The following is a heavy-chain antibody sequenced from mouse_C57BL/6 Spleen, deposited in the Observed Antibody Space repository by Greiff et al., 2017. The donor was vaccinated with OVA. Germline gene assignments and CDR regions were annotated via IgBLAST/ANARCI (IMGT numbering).Heavy chain of an antibody. Sequence: VKLQQPGAELVKPGASVKLSCKASGYTFTSYWMHWVKQRPGQGLEWIGMIHPNSGSTNYNEKFKSKATLTVDKSSSTAYMQLSSLTSEDSAVYYCARTDYYGKSDYWGQGTTLTVSS. J-gene: IGHJ2*01. CDR2: IHPNSGST. CDR3: ARTDYYGKSDY. D-gene: IGHD1-1*01. V-gene: IGHV1-64*01. CDR1: GYTFTSYW.